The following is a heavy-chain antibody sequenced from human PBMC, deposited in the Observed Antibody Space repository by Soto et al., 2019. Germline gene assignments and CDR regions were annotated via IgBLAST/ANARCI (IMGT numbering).Heavy chain of an antibody. V-gene: IGHV1-18*01. CDR3: ARAWRGSSSGRGNWFDP. J-gene: IGHJ5*02. CDR1: GYTFTSYG. CDR2: ISAYNGNT. Sequence: QVQLVQSGAEVKKPGASVKVSCKASGYTFTSYGISWVRQAPGQGLEWMGWISAYNGNTNYAQKLQGRVTMTTDTSTSTAYRELRSLRSDDTAVYYCARAWRGSSSGRGNWFDPWGQGTLVTVSS. D-gene: IGHD6-6*01.